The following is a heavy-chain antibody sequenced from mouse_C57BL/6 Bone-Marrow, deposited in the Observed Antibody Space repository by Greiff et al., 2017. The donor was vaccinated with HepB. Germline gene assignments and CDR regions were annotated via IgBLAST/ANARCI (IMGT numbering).Heavy chain of an antibody. Sequence: EVQLVESGGGLVKPGGSLKLSCAASGFTFSSYAMSWVRQTPEKRLEWVATISDGGSYTYYPDNVKGRFTNSRDNAKNNLYLQMGQLKSEETAMYYGARDPFYYYGSSPWYFDVWGTGTTVTVSS. D-gene: IGHD1-1*01. CDR3: ARDPFYYYGSSPWYFDV. J-gene: IGHJ1*03. CDR1: GFTFSSYA. CDR2: ISDGGSYT. V-gene: IGHV5-4*01.